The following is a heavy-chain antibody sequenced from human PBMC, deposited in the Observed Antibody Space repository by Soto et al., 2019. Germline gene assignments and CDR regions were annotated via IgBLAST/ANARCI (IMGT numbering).Heavy chain of an antibody. J-gene: IGHJ4*02. CDR1: GYTFTAYH. D-gene: IGHD6-19*01. CDR2: MNPNNGDT. CDR3: ATRVPYSSGWNT. Sequence: QVQLVQSGAEVKKPGASVMVSCKASGYTFTAYHINWVRQVTGQGLEWMGWMNPNNGDTGYVQKFQGRVTMTRNTAIRTAYMKLSSLRSDDTAVYYCATRVPYSSGWNTWGQGTQVTVSS. V-gene: IGHV1-8*02.